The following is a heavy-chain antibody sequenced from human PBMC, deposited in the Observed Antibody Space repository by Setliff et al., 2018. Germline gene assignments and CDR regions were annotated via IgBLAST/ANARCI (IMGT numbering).Heavy chain of an antibody. Sequence: TLSLTCAVSGYSINSGYYWGWIRQSPGKGLEWIGSIYRDGNTYYNPSLRSRVTISVDTSKNQFSLNLSSVTAADTAVYYCARDGYGDDWNTFVDVYYYYMDVWGKGTTVTVSS. CDR2: IYRDGNT. CDR3: ARDGYGDDWNTFVDVYYYYMDV. D-gene: IGHD5-18*01. V-gene: IGHV4-38-2*02. J-gene: IGHJ6*03. CDR1: GYSINSGYY.